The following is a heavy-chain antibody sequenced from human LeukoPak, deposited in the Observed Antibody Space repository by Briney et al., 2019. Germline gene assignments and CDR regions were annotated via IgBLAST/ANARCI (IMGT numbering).Heavy chain of an antibody. CDR2: IYSGGSI. CDR3: ARDGGDSAFDI. Sequence: GGSLRLSCAASGFTVSSNYMHWVRQAPGKGLEWVSVIYSGGSIYHADSVKGRFTVSRDNSKNTLYLQMNSLRAEDTAVYYCARDGGDSAFDIWGQGTMVAVSS. V-gene: IGHV3-66*01. J-gene: IGHJ3*02. CDR1: GFTVSSNY. D-gene: IGHD2-21*02.